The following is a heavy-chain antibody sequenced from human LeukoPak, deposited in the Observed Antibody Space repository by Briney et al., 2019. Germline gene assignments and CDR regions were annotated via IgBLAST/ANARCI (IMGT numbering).Heavy chain of an antibody. Sequence: PGGSLRLSCRVSGFTFTHYWMHWVRQAPGKALVWVARINGDGGSTMHSDSVKGRFTISRDNAKNSLYLQMNSLSAEDTAVYYCARDTVEIDYWGQGTLVTVSS. CDR3: ARDTVEIDY. CDR1: GFTFTHYW. V-gene: IGHV3-74*03. CDR2: INGDGGST. D-gene: IGHD4-17*01. J-gene: IGHJ4*02.